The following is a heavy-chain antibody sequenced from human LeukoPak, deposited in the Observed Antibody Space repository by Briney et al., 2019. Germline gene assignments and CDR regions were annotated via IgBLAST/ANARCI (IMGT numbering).Heavy chain of an antibody. CDR2: MNPNSGNT. CDR1: GYTFTSYD. J-gene: IGHJ5*02. CDR3: TGGPSRPWFDP. V-gene: IGHV1-8*01. Sequence: ASVKVSCKASGYTFTSYDINWVRQATGQGLEWMGWMNPNSGNTGYAQKFQGRVTMTKNNSITTAYMELSSLRSEDTAVYYCTGGPSRPWFDPWGQGTQVTVSS. D-gene: IGHD2-2*01.